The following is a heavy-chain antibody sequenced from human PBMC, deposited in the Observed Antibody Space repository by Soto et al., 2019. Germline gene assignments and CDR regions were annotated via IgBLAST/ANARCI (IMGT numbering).Heavy chain of an antibody. CDR1: GFSLSTSGVG. D-gene: IGHD2-2*03. J-gene: IGHJ5*02. Sequence: QITLKESGPTLVKPTQTLTLTCTFSGFSLSTSGVGVGWIRQPPGKALEWLALIYWDDDKRYSPSLKSRLTISKHTSKNQVVLRMTNMDPVDTATYYCAHVGYCISFSCSNWFDPWGQGTLVNVSS. CDR3: AHVGYCISFSCSNWFDP. V-gene: IGHV2-5*02. CDR2: IYWDDDK.